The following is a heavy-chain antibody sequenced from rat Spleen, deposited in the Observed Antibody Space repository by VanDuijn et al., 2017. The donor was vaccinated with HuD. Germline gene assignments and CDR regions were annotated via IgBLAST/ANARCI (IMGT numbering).Heavy chain of an antibody. CDR2: ISSGGGGT. V-gene: IGHV5-25*01. CDR3: ARQKGGIYPGVMDA. J-gene: IGHJ4*01. Sequence: EVQLVESGGELVQPGRSLKLSCAASGFTFSSFPMAWVRQAPKKGLEWVASISSGGGGTYYPDSVKGRFTISRDNAKSTLYLQMDSLRSEDTAGYDCARQKGGIYPGVMDAWGQGASVTVSS. CDR1: GFTFSSFP. D-gene: IGHD1-4*01.